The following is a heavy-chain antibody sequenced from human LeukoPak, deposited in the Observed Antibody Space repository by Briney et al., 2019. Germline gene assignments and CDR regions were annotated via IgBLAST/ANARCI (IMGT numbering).Heavy chain of an antibody. CDR1: GFTFSSYA. V-gene: IGHV3-23*01. CDR3: VKDYDILTCYLDFDY. D-gene: IGHD3-9*01. J-gene: IGHJ4*01. CDR2: ISGSGGST. Sequence: PGGSLRLSCAAYGFTFSSYAMSWVRQAPGKGLEWVSSISGSGGSTYYADSVKGRFTISRDNSKNTLYLQMNSLRAEDTAVYYCVKDYDILTCYLDFDYWGQGTLVTVSS.